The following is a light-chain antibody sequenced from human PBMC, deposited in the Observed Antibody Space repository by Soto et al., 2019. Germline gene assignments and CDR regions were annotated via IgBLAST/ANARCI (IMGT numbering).Light chain of an antibody. Sequence: DIQMTQSPSTLSGSVGDRVTITCRASQTISSWLAWYQQKPGKAPKLLIYKASTLKSGVPSRFSGSGSGTECTLTSSSLQPDEFATDYCQHYNSYSEAFDQGTKVELK. V-gene: IGKV1-5*03. CDR2: KAS. CDR3: QHYNSYSEA. CDR1: QTISSW. J-gene: IGKJ1*01.